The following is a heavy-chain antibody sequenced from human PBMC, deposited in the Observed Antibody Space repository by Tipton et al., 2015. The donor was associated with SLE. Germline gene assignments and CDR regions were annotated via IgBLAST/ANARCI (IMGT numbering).Heavy chain of an antibody. J-gene: IGHJ4*02. V-gene: IGHV1-18*01. CDR2: ISAYNGNT. CDR1: GYTFVSYD. CDR3: RLTLTGYYEFDY. Sequence: QLVQSGAEVKKPGASVKVSCKASGYTFVSYDISWVRQAPGQGLEWMGWISAYNGNTNYAQKLQGRVTMTTDTSTSTAYMELRSLRSDDTAVYYCRLTLTGYYEFDYWGQGTLVTVSS. D-gene: IGHD3-9*01.